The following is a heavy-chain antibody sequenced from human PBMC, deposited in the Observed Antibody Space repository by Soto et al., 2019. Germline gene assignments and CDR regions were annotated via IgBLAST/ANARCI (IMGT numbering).Heavy chain of an antibody. CDR3: ARVNYDYVWGSSRGLGY. CDR2: IKQDGSEK. D-gene: IGHD3-16*01. V-gene: IGHV3-7*01. Sequence: GSLRLSCTASGFPFSSYWMSWVRQAPGKGLECVANIKQDGSEKYYVDSVKGRFTISRDNAKNSLYLQMNSLRAEDTAVYYCARVNYDYVWGSSRGLGYWGQGTLVTVS. J-gene: IGHJ4*02. CDR1: GFPFSSYW.